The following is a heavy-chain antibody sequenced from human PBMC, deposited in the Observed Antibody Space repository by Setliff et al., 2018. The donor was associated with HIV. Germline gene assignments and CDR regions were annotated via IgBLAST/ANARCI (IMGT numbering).Heavy chain of an antibody. CDR2: IFYSETVYYGGRT. V-gene: IGHV4-39*07. D-gene: IGHD3-22*01. CDR1: GDSISSNNYY. J-gene: IGHJ3*02. Sequence: KPSETLSLTCTVSGDSISSNNYYWGWIRQPPGKGPEWIGSIFYSETVYYGGRTYYSPSLKSRVTISVDTSKNQFSLKLSSVTAADTAVYYCARDRENYYDSTGAFDIWGQGTMVTVSS. CDR3: ARDRENYYDSTGAFDI.